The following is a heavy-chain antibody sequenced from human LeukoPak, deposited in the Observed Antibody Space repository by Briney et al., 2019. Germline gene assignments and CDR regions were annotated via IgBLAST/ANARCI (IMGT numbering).Heavy chain of an antibody. J-gene: IGHJ4*02. V-gene: IGHV4-59*01. D-gene: IGHD1-20*01. Sequence: PSETLSLTCTVSGGSISAYYWSWIRQSPGKGLEWIGFIQYSGNTKSNPSLKGRVTISLDMSKNQFSPSLTSVTAADTAVYYCARETNNWALDYWGQGTLVTVSS. CDR3: ARETNNWALDY. CDR1: GGSISAYY. CDR2: IQYSGNT.